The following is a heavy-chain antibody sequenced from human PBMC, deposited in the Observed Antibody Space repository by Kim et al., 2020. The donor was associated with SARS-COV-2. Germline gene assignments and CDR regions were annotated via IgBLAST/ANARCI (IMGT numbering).Heavy chain of an antibody. CDR1: GYTFTSYA. J-gene: IGHJ6*02. CDR3: AREIVVVPAAMRDYYYGMDV. V-gene: IGHV1-3*01. Sequence: ASVKVSCKASGYTFTSYAMHWVRQAPGQRLEWMGWINAGNGNTKYSQKFQGRVTITRDTSASTAYMELSSLRSEDTAVYYCAREIVVVPAAMRDYYYGMDVWGQGTTVTVSS. CDR2: INAGNGNT. D-gene: IGHD2-2*01.